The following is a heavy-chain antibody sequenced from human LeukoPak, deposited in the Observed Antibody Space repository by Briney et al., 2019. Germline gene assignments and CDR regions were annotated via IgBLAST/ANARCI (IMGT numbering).Heavy chain of an antibody. CDR1: GFTYSSYW. J-gene: IGHJ4*02. CDR3: ARGNYYGQDY. Sequence: GGSLRLSCGASGFTYSSYWMHWVRQAPGKGLVWISRINSDGSTTSYADSVKGRFTISRDNAKNTLYLQMNSLRAEDTAVYYCARGNYYGQDYWGQGTLVTVSS. D-gene: IGHD3-10*01. V-gene: IGHV3-74*01. CDR2: INSDGSTT.